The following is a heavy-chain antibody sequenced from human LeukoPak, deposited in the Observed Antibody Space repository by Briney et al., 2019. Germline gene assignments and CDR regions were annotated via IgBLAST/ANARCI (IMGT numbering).Heavy chain of an antibody. CDR3: ARGPYSYDSSGAFDI. CDR2: INHGGST. D-gene: IGHD3-22*01. V-gene: IGHV4-34*01. CDR1: GGSFSGDF. Sequence: SETLSLTCAVYGGSFSGDFWSWIRQSPGKGLEWIGEINHGGSTTYNPSLKSRVTISVDTSKNQFSLKLSSVTAADTAVYFCARGPYSYDSSGAFDIWGQGTIVTVSS. J-gene: IGHJ3*02.